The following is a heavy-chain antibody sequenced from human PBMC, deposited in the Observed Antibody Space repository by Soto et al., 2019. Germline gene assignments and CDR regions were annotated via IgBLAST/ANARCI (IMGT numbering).Heavy chain of an antibody. CDR3: ATLTYYYDSSGYQGNYFDY. CDR1: GGTFSSYT. D-gene: IGHD3-22*01. V-gene: IGHV1-69*02. J-gene: IGHJ4*02. Sequence: QVQLVQSGAEVKKPGSSVKVSCKASGGTFSSYTISWVRQAPGQGLEWMGRIIPILGIANYAQKFQGRVTITADKSTSTAYMELSSLRSEDTAVYYCATLTYYYDSSGYQGNYFDYWGQGTLVTVSS. CDR2: IIPILGIA.